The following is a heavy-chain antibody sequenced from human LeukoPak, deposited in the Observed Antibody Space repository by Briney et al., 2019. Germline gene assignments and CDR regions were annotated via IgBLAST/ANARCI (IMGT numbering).Heavy chain of an antibody. V-gene: IGHV3-7*04. CDR3: TRGSQVSGY. CDR1: GFTFSSLW. Sequence: PGGSLRLSCAASGFTFSSLWMNWVRQAPGKGLEWVASIKQDGSEKYYVHSVKGRFTISRDNAKNSLYPQMNSLRAEDTAVYYCTRGSQVSGYWGQGTLVTVSS. J-gene: IGHJ4*02. CDR2: IKQDGSEK.